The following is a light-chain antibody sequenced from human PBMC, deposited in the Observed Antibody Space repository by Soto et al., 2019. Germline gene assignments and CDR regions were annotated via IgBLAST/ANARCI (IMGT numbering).Light chain of an antibody. CDR3: QQRYNWPLT. V-gene: IGKV3-11*01. J-gene: IGKJ1*01. CDR1: QSVSSY. CDR2: DAS. Sequence: EIGLTQSPGTLSLSPGERATLSCRASQSVSSYLAWYQQKPVPAPRLLIYDASTRATGIPARFSGSGSGTDFTLTISRLEPEDFAIYYCQQRYNWPLTFGQGTKVDIK.